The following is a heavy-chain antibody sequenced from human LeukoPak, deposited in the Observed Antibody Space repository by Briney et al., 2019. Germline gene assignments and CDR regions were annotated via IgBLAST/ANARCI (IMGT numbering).Heavy chain of an antibody. CDR2: VSSDSVTR. CDR1: GFNFASYA. V-gene: IGHV3-23*01. Sequence: GGSLRLSCAASGFNFASYAMRWVRQAPGKGLEWVAAVSSDSVTRYYADSVKGRFTISRDNSKNTLYLQMNSLRAEDTAVYFCAKSGQNYDSSGYYDYWGQGTLVTVSS. CDR3: AKSGQNYDSSGYYDY. J-gene: IGHJ4*02. D-gene: IGHD3-22*01.